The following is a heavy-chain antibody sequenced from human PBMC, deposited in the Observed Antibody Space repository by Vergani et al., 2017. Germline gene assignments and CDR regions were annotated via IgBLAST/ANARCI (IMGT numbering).Heavy chain of an antibody. D-gene: IGHD3-9*01. Sequence: VHLVESGGGLVQPGRSLRLSCSGSGFTLGDYAMTWVRQAPGKGLEWIGSIYHSGSTYYNPSLKSRVTISVDTSKNQFSLKLSSVTAADTAVYYCARNDILTGYYYYGMDVWGQGTTVTVSS. CDR3: ARNDILTGYYYYGMDV. CDR1: GFTLGDYA. CDR2: IYHSGST. V-gene: IGHV4-38-2*01. J-gene: IGHJ6*02.